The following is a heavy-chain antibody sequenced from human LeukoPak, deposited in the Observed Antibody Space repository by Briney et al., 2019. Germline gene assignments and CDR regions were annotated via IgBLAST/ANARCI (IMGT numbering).Heavy chain of an antibody. Sequence: SETLSLTCTVSGGSISSSYWTWIRQPAGKGLEWIGRIYSSGSTNYNPSLKSRLTMSVDTSRNQFSLKLSSVTAADTAVYYCARYRGKTTVSSLDWFDPWGQGTLVTVSS. CDR3: ARYRGKTTVSSLDWFDP. CDR2: IYSSGST. J-gene: IGHJ5*02. CDR1: GGSISSSY. V-gene: IGHV4-4*07. D-gene: IGHD4-11*01.